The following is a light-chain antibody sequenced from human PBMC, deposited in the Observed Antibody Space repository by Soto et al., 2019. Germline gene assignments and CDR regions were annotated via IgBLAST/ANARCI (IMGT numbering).Light chain of an antibody. J-gene: IGLJ2*01. V-gene: IGLV4-69*01. CDR3: QTWGTGIHV. CDR2: LNSDGSH. CDR1: SGHSSYA. Sequence: QSVLTQSPSASASLGASVKLTCTLSSGHSSYAIAWHQQQPEKGHRYLMKLNSDGSHSKGDGIPDRFSGSSSGAERYLTISSLQSEDEADYYCQTWGTGIHVFGGGTKVTVL.